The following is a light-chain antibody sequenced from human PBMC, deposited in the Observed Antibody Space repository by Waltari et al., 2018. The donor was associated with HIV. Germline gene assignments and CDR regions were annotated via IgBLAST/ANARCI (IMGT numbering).Light chain of an antibody. J-gene: IGLJ2*01. CDR2: EVS. CDR3: SSYAGSRGV. Sequence: QSALTQPPSASGSPGQSVTISCTGTSSDDGGYNYFPWYQQHPGKAPKLMMYEVSKRPSGVPDRFSGSKSGNTASLTVSGLQAEDEADYYCSSYAGSRGVFGGGTKLTVL. V-gene: IGLV2-8*01. CDR1: SSDDGGYNY.